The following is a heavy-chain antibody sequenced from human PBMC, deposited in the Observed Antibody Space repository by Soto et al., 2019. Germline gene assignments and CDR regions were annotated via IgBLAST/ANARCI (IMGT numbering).Heavy chain of an antibody. D-gene: IGHD3-9*01. CDR1: GYTFTSYD. V-gene: IGHV1-8*01. J-gene: IGHJ4*02. CDR2: MNPNSGNT. CDR3: ARGLGYDILTGYYPWSAPFDY. Sequence: QVQLVQSGAEVKKPGASVKVSCKASGYTFTSYDINWVRQATGQGLEWMGWMNPNSGNTGYAQKFQGRVTMTRNTSIRTAYMELSSLGSEDTAVYYCARGLGYDILTGYYPWSAPFDYWGQGTLVTVSS.